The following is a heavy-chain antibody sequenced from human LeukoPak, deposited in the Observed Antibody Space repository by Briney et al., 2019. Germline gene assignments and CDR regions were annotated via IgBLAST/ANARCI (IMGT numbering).Heavy chain of an antibody. V-gene: IGHV3-43*01. D-gene: IGHD3-10*01. CDR3: AKSWYYGSGSYPPDI. CDR2: ISWDGGST. CDR1: GFTFDDYT. J-gene: IGHJ3*02. Sequence: GGSQRLSCAASGFTFDDYTMHWVRQAPGKGLEWVSLISWDGGSTYYADSVKGRFTISRDNSKNSLYLQMNSLRTEDTALYYCAKSWYYGSGSYPPDIWGQGTMVTVSS.